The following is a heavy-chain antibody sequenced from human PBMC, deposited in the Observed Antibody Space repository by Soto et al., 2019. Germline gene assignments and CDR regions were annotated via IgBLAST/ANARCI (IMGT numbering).Heavy chain of an antibody. V-gene: IGHV4-31*03. J-gene: IGHJ6*02. CDR1: GGSISSGGYY. CDR3: ARSDQLLYYYYGMDV. CDR2: IYYSGST. Sequence: PPETLSLTCTVSGGSISSGGYYWSWIRQHPGKGLEWIGYIYYSGSTYYNPSLKSRVAISVDTYKNQFSLKLSSVTAADTAVYYCARSDQLLYYYYGMDVWGQGTTVTVSS. D-gene: IGHD2-2*01.